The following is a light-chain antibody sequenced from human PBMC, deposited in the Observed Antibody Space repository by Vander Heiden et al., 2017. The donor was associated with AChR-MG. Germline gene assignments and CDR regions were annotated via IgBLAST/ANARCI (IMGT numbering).Light chain of an antibody. J-gene: IGLJ2*01. Sequence: QSALTQPASVSGSPGHSITISCTVTSRDVGGYTHFSWSQHHPGQAPNIIIYDVSTRPSGISNRCAGSKSGNTASLTISGLQAEDEADYHCSSYTDINNLDVIFGGGTRLTVL. CDR3: SSYTDINNLDVI. CDR1: SRDVGGYTH. CDR2: DVS. V-gene: IGLV2-14*03.